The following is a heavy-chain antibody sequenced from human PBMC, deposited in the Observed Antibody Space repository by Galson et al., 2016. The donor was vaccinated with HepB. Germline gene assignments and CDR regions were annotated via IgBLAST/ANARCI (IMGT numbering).Heavy chain of an antibody. V-gene: IGHV4-4*02. D-gene: IGHD4-23*01. J-gene: IGHJ3*02. Sequence: SETLSLTCAVSGDSISSSNWWTWVRQPPGKGLEWIGQIYHSGSTNYNPSLKSRVTISVDKSKNQFSLRLSSVTAADTAMYYCARLPVTVNEEAFDIWGQGTMVTVSS. CDR1: GDSISSSNW. CDR3: ARLPVTVNEEAFDI. CDR2: IYHSGST.